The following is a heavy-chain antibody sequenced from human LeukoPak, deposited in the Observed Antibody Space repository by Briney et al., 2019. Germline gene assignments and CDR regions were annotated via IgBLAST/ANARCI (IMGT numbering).Heavy chain of an antibody. V-gene: IGHV5-51*01. CDR3: AIGGDSSTSCYRCFNY. CDR2: VYPDDSDT. CDR1: GYSFTNYW. Sequence: GESLKISCEGSGYSFTNYWIGWVRQMPGKGLEWMGIVYPDDSDTRYSPSFQGQVTISADKSIGTAYLQWSSLKASDTAMYYCAIGGDSSTSCYRCFNYWGQGTLVTVSS. J-gene: IGHJ4*02. D-gene: IGHD2-2*01.